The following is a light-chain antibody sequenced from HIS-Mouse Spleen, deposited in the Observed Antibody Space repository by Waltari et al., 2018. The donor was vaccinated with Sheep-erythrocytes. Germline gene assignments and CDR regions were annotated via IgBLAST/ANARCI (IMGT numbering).Light chain of an antibody. J-gene: IGKJ4*01. CDR1: QSVSSY. CDR2: DAS. CDR3: QQRSNWLT. Sequence: ATLSCRASQSVSSYLAWYQQKPGQAPRLLIHDASNRATGIPARFSGSGSGTDFTLTISSLEPEDFAVYYCQQRSNWLTFGGGTKVEIK. V-gene: IGKV3-11*01.